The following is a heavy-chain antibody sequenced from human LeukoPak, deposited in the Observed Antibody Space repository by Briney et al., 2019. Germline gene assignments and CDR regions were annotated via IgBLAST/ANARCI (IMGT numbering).Heavy chain of an antibody. Sequence: SQTLSLTCTVSGGSISSGDYYWSWIRQPPGKGLEWIGYIYYSGSTYYNPSLRSRVTISVDTSKNQFSLKLSSVTAADTAVYYCAREVLGYSGYGVWYYGMDVWGQGTTVTVSS. CDR3: AREVLGYSGYGVWYYGMDV. D-gene: IGHD5-12*01. V-gene: IGHV4-30-4*01. J-gene: IGHJ6*02. CDR1: GGSISSGDYY. CDR2: IYYSGST.